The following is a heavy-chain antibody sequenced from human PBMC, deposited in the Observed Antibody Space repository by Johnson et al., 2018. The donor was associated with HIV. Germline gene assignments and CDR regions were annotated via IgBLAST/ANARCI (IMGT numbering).Heavy chain of an antibody. CDR3: ARVITEGGTRWAFDI. J-gene: IGHJ3*02. D-gene: IGHD6-13*01. CDR2: LSGSGGST. Sequence: QEQLVESGGGVVQPGRSLRLSCAASGFTFSSYAMHWVRQAPGKGLEWVSALSGSGGSTYYANSVKGRFTISRDNSKNTLYLQMNSLRAEDPAVYYCARVITEGGTRWAFDIWGQGTVVTVSS. CDR1: GFTFSSYA. V-gene: IGHV3-NL1*01.